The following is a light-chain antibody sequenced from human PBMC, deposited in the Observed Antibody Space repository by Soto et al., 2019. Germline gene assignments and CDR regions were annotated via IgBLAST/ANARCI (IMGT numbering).Light chain of an antibody. V-gene: IGLV1-44*01. CDR3: AAWDVSLVV. Sequence: QSVLTQPPSASGTPGQRVTISCSGSSSSIGTNTVTWYQQLPGTAPKLLIYSNNQRPSGVPDRFSGSKSGTSASLAISGLQSEDEADYYCAAWDVSLVVFGGGTKLIVL. J-gene: IGLJ2*01. CDR1: SSSIGTNT. CDR2: SNN.